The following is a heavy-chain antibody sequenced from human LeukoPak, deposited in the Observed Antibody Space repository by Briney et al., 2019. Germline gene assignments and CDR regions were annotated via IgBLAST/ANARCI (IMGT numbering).Heavy chain of an antibody. V-gene: IGHV4-34*01. J-gene: IGHJ4*02. D-gene: IGHD3-22*01. Sequence: SETLSLTCAAYGGSFSGYYWSWIRQPPGKGLEWIGEINHSGSTNYNPSLKSRVTISVDTSKNQFSLKLSSVTAADTAVYYCARDVGYYYDSSGYYDYWGQGTLVTVSS. CDR2: INHSGST. CDR1: GGSFSGYY. CDR3: ARDVGYYYDSSGYYDY.